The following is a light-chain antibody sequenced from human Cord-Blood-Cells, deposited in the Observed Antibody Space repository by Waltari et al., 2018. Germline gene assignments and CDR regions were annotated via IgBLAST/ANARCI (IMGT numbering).Light chain of an antibody. Sequence: QSALTQPAPVSGSPGQSITISCTGTSSDVGGYNYVSWYQQHPGKAPKLVIYDVSNRPSGVSKRFSGSKSGNTASLTISGLQAEDESDYYCSSYTSSSTWVFGGGTKLTVL. CDR3: SSYTSSSTWV. CDR1: SSDVGGYNY. V-gene: IGLV2-14*01. J-gene: IGLJ3*02. CDR2: DVS.